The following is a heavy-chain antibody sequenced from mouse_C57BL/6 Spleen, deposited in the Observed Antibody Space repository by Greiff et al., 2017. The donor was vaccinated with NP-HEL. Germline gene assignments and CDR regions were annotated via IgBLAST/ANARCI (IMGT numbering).Heavy chain of an antibody. CDR1: GYTFTSYW. D-gene: IGHD2-4*01. V-gene: IGHV1-61*01. J-gene: IGHJ1*03. CDR2: IYPSDSET. Sequence: VQLQQPGAELVRPGSSVKLSCKASGYTFTSYWMDWVKQRPGQGLEWIGNIYPSDSETHYNQKFKDKATLTVDKSSSTAYMQLSSLTSEDSAVYFCARENYDYGGIDVWGTGTTVTVSS. CDR3: ARENYDYGGIDV.